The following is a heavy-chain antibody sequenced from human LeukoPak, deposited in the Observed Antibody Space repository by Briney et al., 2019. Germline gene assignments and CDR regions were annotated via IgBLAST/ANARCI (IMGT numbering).Heavy chain of an antibody. D-gene: IGHD2-2*01. CDR3: ARVVPAANVLDP. CDR2: IYYSGST. J-gene: IGHJ5*02. V-gene: IGHV4-39*07. Sequence: SQTLSLTCTVSGGSISSSSYYWGWIRQPPGKGLEWIGSIYYSGSTYYNPSLKSRVTISVDTSKNQFSLKLSSVTAADTAVYYCARVVPAANVLDPWGQGTLVTVSS. CDR1: GGSISSSSYY.